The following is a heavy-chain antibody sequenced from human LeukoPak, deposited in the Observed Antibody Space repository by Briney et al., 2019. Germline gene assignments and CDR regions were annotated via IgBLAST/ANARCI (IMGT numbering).Heavy chain of an antibody. J-gene: IGHJ5*02. Sequence: PSETLSLTCTVSGGSISSSSYYWGWIRQPPGKGLEWIGSIYYSGSTYYNPSLKSRVTISVDTSKNQFSLKLSSVTAADTAVYYCARDEPGYCSGGSCYFDWFDPWGQGTLVTVSS. V-gene: IGHV4-39*07. CDR2: IYYSGST. CDR3: ARDEPGYCSGGSCYFDWFDP. D-gene: IGHD2-15*01. CDR1: GGSISSSSYY.